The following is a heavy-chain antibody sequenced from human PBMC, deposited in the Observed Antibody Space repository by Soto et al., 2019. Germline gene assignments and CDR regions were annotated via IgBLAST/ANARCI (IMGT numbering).Heavy chain of an antibody. CDR3: ARQSGYSSGWYPD. CDR2: IYYSGST. V-gene: IGHV4-59*08. J-gene: IGHJ4*02. D-gene: IGHD6-19*01. Sequence: SETLSLTCTVSGGSISSYYWSWIRQPPGKGLEWIGYIYYSGSTNYNPSLKSRVTISVDTSKNQFSLKLSSVTAADTAVYYCARQSGYSSGWYPDWGRGTLVTVSS. CDR1: GGSISSYY.